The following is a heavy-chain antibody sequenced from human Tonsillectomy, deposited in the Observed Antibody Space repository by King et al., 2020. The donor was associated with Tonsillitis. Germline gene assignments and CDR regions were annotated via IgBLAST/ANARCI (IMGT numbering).Heavy chain of an antibody. J-gene: IGHJ6*03. Sequence: HVQLVESGGGVVQPGRSLRLSCAASGFNFSSYGMHWDRQAPGKGLEWVAVISYDGSTTYYADSVKGRFTISRDNSRNTLCLQMNSLRAEDTAVYYCAKDGHNSGYYYSYYYMDVWGKGTTVTVSS. CDR2: ISYDGSTT. D-gene: IGHD6-19*01. CDR1: GFNFSSYG. V-gene: IGHV3-30*18. CDR3: AKDGHNSGYYYSYYYMDV.